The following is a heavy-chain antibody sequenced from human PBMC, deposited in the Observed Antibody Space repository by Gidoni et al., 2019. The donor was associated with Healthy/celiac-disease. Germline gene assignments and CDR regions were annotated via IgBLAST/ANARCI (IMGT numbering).Heavy chain of an antibody. Sequence: QVQLVESGGGLVKPGGSLRLSCAASGFTFSDYYMSWIRQAPGKGLEWVSYISSSSSYTNDADSVKGRFTISRDNAKNSLYLQMNSLRAEDTAVYYCARAPIRGGQSHWFDPWGQGTLVTVSS. D-gene: IGHD3-10*01. J-gene: IGHJ5*02. CDR1: GFTFSDYY. V-gene: IGHV3-11*05. CDR3: ARAPIRGGQSHWFDP. CDR2: ISSSSSYT.